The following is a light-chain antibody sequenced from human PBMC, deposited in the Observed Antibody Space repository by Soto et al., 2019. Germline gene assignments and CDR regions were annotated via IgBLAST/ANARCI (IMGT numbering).Light chain of an antibody. CDR1: QSVSSNY. CDR2: GAS. CDR3: HQYGGFHVT. J-gene: IGKJ1*01. Sequence: EIVLTQSPGTLSLSPGDRVTLSCRASQSVSSNYLAWYQQKPGQAPRLLIYGASSRATGIPDRFSGSGSGTDFTLTISRLEPEDFALYYCHQYGGFHVTFGQGTKVEI. V-gene: IGKV3-20*01.